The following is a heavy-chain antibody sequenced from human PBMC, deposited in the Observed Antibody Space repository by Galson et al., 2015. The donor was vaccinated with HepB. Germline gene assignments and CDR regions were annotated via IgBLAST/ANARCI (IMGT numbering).Heavy chain of an antibody. Sequence: LRLSCAASGFTFSSYAMHWVRQAPGKGLEWVAVISYDGSNKYYADSVKGRFTISRDNSKNTLYLQMNSLRAEDTAVYYCARDQGSAASSSRLDYWGQGTLVTVSS. CDR2: ISYDGSNK. D-gene: IGHD6-13*01. CDR3: ARDQGSAASSSRLDY. J-gene: IGHJ4*02. CDR1: GFTFSSYA. V-gene: IGHV3-30-3*01.